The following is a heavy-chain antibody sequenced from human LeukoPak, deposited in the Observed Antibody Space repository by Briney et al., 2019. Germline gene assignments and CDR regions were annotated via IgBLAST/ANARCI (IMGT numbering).Heavy chain of an antibody. V-gene: IGHV1-69*05. CDR1: GCTFSSYA. Sequence: SVKVSCMASGCTFSSYAISWVRQAPGQGREWVGGIIPVFGRANYAHKVQGRVAHTTDESTNTDYMYVSSLRAEDPAVYYCGRPYSSRSSCYDTTHWFDPWGQGTLVTVSS. CDR2: IIPVFGRA. CDR3: GRPYSSRSSCYDTTHWFDP. D-gene: IGHD2-2*01. J-gene: IGHJ5*02.